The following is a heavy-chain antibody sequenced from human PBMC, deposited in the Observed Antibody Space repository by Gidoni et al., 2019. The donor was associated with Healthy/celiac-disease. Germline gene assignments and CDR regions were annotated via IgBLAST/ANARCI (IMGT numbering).Heavy chain of an antibody. Sequence: QVQLVQSGGGGVQPGGWLGLSCASSGFTFSSYGMHWVRQVPGKGVGWVGVIRYDGSNKYYTDSVKGRFTISRDNSKNALYLQMNSLRAEDTTVYYCAKTRDYYYYYMDVWGKGTTVNVSS. CDR2: IRYDGSNK. V-gene: IGHV3-30*02. J-gene: IGHJ6*03. CDR3: AKTRDYYYYYMDV. CDR1: GFTFSSYG.